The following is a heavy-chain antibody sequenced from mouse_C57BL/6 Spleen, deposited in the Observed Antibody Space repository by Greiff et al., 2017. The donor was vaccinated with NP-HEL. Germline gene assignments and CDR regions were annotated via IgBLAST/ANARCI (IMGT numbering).Heavy chain of an antibody. Sequence: QLQQSGAELMKPGASVKLSCKATGYTFTGYWIEWVKQRPGHGLEWIGEILPGSGSTNYNEKFKGKATFTADTSSNTAYMKLSSLTTEDSAIYCCARRASISTVVATDYFDYWGQGTTLTVSS. D-gene: IGHD1-1*01. CDR2: ILPGSGST. V-gene: IGHV1-9*01. CDR3: ARRASISTVVATDYFDY. J-gene: IGHJ2*01. CDR1: GYTFTGYW.